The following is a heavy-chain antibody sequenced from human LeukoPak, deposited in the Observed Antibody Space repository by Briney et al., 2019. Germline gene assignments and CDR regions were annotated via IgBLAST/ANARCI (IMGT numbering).Heavy chain of an antibody. D-gene: IGHD1-26*01. CDR3: ARDDSGSYVFNPKRPSYAFDI. CDR2: IRYDGSSK. V-gene: IGHV3-30*02. J-gene: IGHJ3*02. Sequence: GGSLRLSCAASGFTFSSYGMHWVRQAPGKGLEWVAFIRYDGSSKYYADSVKGRFTISRDNSKNTLYLQMNSLRAEDTAAYYCARDDSGSYVFNPKRPSYAFDIWGQGTMVTVSS. CDR1: GFTFSSYG.